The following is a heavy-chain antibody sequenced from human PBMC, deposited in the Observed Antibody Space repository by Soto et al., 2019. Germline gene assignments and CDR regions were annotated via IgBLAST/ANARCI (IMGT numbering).Heavy chain of an antibody. CDR3: XXXXXXXXXXYHVGDY. CDR1: GFTISNNY. Sequence: EVQLVESGGGLIQPGGSLRLSCAASGFTISNNYMNWVRXXXGXXXXXVSVIYSGGSTFYADSVKGRFTISRDSSKNTXXXXXXXXXXXXXXXXXXXXXXXXXXXXYHVGDYWGQGTLVTVSS. CDR2: IYSGGST. D-gene: IGHD2-2*01. J-gene: IGHJ4*02. V-gene: IGHV3-53*01.